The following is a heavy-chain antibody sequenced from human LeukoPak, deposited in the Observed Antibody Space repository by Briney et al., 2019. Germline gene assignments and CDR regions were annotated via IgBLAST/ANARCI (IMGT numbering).Heavy chain of an antibody. J-gene: IGHJ2*01. V-gene: IGHV4-34*01. CDR3: ARNFKISPWIPRRGYFDL. CDR2: INHSGST. D-gene: IGHD2-2*03. CDR1: GGSFSGYY. Sequence: PSETLSLTCAVYGGSFSGYYWSWIRQPPGKGLEWIGEINHSGSTNYNPSLKSRVTISVDTSKNQFSLKLSSVTAADTAVYYCARNFKISPWIPRRGYFDLWGRGTLVTVSS.